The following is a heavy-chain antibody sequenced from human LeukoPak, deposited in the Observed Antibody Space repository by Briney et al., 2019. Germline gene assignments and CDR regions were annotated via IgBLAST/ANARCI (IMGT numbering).Heavy chain of an antibody. Sequence: GGSLRLSCAASGFTFSSYWMSWVRQAPGKGLEWVADIKQDGSEKYYVDSVKGRFTISRDNAKNSLYLQMNSLRAEDTALYYCAKGTRSLLRYFDPYYYGMDVWGQGTTVTVSS. CDR3: AKGTRSLLRYFDPYYYGMDV. CDR1: GFTFSSYW. CDR2: IKQDGSEK. D-gene: IGHD3-9*01. J-gene: IGHJ6*02. V-gene: IGHV3-7*03.